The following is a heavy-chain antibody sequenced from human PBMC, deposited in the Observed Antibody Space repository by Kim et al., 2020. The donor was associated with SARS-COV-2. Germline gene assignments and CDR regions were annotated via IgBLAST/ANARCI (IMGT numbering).Heavy chain of an antibody. CDR2: IKQDGSEK. V-gene: IGHV3-7*03. Sequence: GGSLRLSCAASGFTFSSYWMSWVRQAPGKGLEWVANIKQDGSEKYYVDSVKGRFTISRDNAKNSLYLQMNSLRAEDTAVYYCAREDIVVVPAAMGYYYGMDVWGQGTTVTVSS. D-gene: IGHD2-2*01. CDR3: AREDIVVVPAAMGYYYGMDV. J-gene: IGHJ6*02. CDR1: GFTFSSYW.